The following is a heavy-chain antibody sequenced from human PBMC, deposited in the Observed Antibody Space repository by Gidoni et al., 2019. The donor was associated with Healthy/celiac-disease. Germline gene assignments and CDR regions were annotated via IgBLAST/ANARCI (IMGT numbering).Heavy chain of an antibody. D-gene: IGHD3-22*01. CDR2: IVVGSGNT. CDR3: AAVYYYDSSGYQNPRPYFDY. Sequence: QMQLVQSGPEVKKPGTSVKVSCKASGFPFTSSAVLWVRQARGQRLEWIGWIVVGSGNTNYAQKFQERVTITRDMSTSTAYMELSSLRSEDTAVYYCAAVYYYDSSGYQNPRPYFDYWGQGTLVTVSS. J-gene: IGHJ4*02. CDR1: GFPFTSSA. V-gene: IGHV1-58*01.